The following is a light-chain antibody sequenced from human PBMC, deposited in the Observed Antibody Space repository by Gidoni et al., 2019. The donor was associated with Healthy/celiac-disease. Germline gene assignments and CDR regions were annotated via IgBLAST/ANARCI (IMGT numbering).Light chain of an antibody. J-gene: IGKJ4*01. CDR1: QSISSSQ. CDR2: GAA. CDR3: QHFGN. V-gene: IGKV3-20*01. Sequence: EIVLTQSPGTLSLSPGQSATLSCSASQSISSSQFAWYQQKPGQAPSPLMYGAASRATGIPDRFSGSGSGTDFTLTISRLEPEDFAVYYCQHFGNFGGGTKVE.